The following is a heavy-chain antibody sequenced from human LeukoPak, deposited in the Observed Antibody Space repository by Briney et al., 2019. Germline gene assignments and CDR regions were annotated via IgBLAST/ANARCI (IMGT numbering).Heavy chain of an antibody. CDR2: ITKSGDQT. CDR1: GITFCNSA. J-gene: IGHJ3*02. Sequence: PGGSLSLSCVPSGITFCNSALSWVRQAPGKGLEWVSTITKSGDQTHYADSVRGLFTISRDIFKNTLYLQMNSLRAEDTAVYHCVKSAGKDGYRDVFDIWGQGTVVTVSS. CDR3: VKSAGKDGYRDVFDI. D-gene: IGHD5-24*01. V-gene: IGHV3-23*01.